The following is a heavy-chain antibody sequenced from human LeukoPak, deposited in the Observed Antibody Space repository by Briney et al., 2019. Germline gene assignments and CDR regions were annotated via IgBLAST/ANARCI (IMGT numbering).Heavy chain of an antibody. CDR3: ARPLYDSSGLPHY. CDR1: GGSISSSSYY. Sequence: SETLSLTCTVSGGSISSSSYYWGWIRQPPGKGLEWIGSIYYSGSTYYNPSLKSRATISVDTSKNQFSLKLSSVTAADTAVYYCARPLYDSSGLPHYWGQGTLVTVSS. CDR2: IYYSGST. D-gene: IGHD3-22*01. V-gene: IGHV4-39*01. J-gene: IGHJ4*02.